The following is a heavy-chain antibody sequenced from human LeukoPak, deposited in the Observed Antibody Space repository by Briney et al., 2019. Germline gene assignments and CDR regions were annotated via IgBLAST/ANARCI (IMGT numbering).Heavy chain of an antibody. Sequence: GGSLRLSCAASGFSFSRFYMSWVRQTPGKALEWISYIPTSGISVQYADSERGRFTASRDDAMNSLHLQMDSLRVEDTAVYYCTRAEGLGPGAHFDQWGQGALVIVSS. CDR3: TRAEGLGPGAHFDQ. CDR2: IPTSGISV. CDR1: GFSFSRFY. J-gene: IGHJ4*02. V-gene: IGHV3-11*01.